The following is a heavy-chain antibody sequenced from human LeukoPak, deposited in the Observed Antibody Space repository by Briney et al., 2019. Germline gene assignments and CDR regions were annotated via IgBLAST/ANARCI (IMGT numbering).Heavy chain of an antibody. CDR1: GFTFSSYK. D-gene: IGHD3-16*01. J-gene: IGHJ5*02. CDR3: ARGLVWGNANNAFDP. V-gene: IGHV3-21*06. Sequence: GGSLTLSCAASGFTFSSYKMNWVRQAPGKGLEWASTISSSSSYIYYADSVKGRFTISRDNAKNSLYLQMNSLTAEDTAVYYCARGLVWGNANNAFDPWGQGTLVIVSS. CDR2: ISSSSSYI.